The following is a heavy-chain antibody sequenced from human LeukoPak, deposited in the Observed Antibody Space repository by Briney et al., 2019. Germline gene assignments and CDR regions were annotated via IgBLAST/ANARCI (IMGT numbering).Heavy chain of an antibody. Sequence: ASVTVSCKTSGYTFTSYYIHWVRQAPGQGLEWMGIINPSGGTTKYAQKFQGGLTMTRDTSTSTVYMELSSLISEDTAVYYCARDRQRFDYWGQGTLVTVSS. J-gene: IGHJ4*02. CDR2: INPSGGTT. D-gene: IGHD5-18*01. V-gene: IGHV1-46*01. CDR1: GYTFTSYY. CDR3: ARDRQRFDY.